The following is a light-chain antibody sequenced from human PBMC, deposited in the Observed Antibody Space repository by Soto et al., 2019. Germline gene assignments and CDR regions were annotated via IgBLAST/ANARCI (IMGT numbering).Light chain of an antibody. Sequence: DIQMTQSPSSLSASVGDRVTITCRASQGIRNVFGWYQQKLGKAPKRLIYAASSLQSGVSSMFSGSGYGTEFTLTISILQPEDSASYYSLQHNSYPPTFRQGTKLEIK. CDR1: QGIRNV. CDR3: LQHNSYPPT. V-gene: IGKV1-17*01. CDR2: AAS. J-gene: IGKJ2*01.